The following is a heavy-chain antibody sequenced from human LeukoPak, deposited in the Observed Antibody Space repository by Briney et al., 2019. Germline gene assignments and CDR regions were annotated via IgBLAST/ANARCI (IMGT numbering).Heavy chain of an antibody. V-gene: IGHV1-18*01. CDR3: ARDWTLGSCSGGSCYSPGYY. CDR2: ISAYNGNT. J-gene: IGHJ4*02. CDR1: GYTFTSYG. D-gene: IGHD2-15*01. Sequence: ASVKVSCKASGYTFTSYGISWVRQAPGQGLEWMGWISAYNGNTNYAQKLHGRVTMTTDTSTSTAYMELRSLRSDDTAVYYCARDWTLGSCSGGSCYSPGYYWGQGTLVTVSS.